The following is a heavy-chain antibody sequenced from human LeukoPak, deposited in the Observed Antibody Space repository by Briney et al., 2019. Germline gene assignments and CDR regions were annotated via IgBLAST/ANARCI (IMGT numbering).Heavy chain of an antibody. CDR2: ISYDGSNK. CDR3: ARAFTTMIVEYFQH. Sequence: GRSLRLSCAASGFTFSSYAIHWVRQSPGKGLEWVSVISYDGSNKFYADSVKGRFTISRDNSKNTLYLQMNSLRADDTAVYYCARAFTTMIVEYFQHWGQGTLVTVSS. D-gene: IGHD3-22*01. J-gene: IGHJ1*01. V-gene: IGHV3-30-3*01. CDR1: GFTFSSYA.